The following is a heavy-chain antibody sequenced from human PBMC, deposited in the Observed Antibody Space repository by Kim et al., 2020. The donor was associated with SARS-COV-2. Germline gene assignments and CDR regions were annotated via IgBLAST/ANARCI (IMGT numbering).Heavy chain of an antibody. CDR3: ARDQGADAYYYYGMDV. J-gene: IGHJ6*02. CDR1: GFTFSSYS. Sequence: GGSLRLSCAASGFTFSSYSMNWVRQAPGKGLEWVSSISSSSSYIYYADSVKGRFTISRDNAKNSLYLQMNSLRAEDTAVYYCARDQGADAYYYYGMDVWGQGTTVTVSS. D-gene: IGHD3-16*01. V-gene: IGHV3-21*01. CDR2: ISSSSSYI.